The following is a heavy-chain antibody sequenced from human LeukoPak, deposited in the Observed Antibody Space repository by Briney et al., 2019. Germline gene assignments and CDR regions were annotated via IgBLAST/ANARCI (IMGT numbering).Heavy chain of an antibody. Sequence: GGSLRLSCAASGFTFSSYSMNWVRQAPGKGLEWVSSISSSSSYIYYADSVKGRFTISRDNAKNSLYLQMNSLRAEDTAVYYCARDREDIVVVPDHYFDYWGQGTLVTVSS. V-gene: IGHV3-21*01. CDR1: GFTFSSYS. CDR2: ISSSSSYI. CDR3: ARDREDIVVVPDHYFDY. J-gene: IGHJ4*02. D-gene: IGHD2-2*01.